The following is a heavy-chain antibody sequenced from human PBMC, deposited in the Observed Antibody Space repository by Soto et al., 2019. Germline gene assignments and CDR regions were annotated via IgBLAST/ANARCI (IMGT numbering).Heavy chain of an antibody. J-gene: IGHJ4*02. CDR2: IKQEGSEK. CDR1: GFTFSSYW. V-gene: IGHV3-7*01. CDR3: LRGVPACGP. Sequence: GILTLSCAASGFTFSSYWMSWVRQAPGKGLEWVANIKQEGSEKYYVDSVKGRFTISSDNAKNSLYLQMNSLRAEDTAVYYGLRGVPACGPWGKGILVTVPS.